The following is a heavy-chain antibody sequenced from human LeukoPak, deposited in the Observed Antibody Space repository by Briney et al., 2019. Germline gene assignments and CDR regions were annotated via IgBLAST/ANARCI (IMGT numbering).Heavy chain of an antibody. CDR1: GGSISSHS. CDR2: IYHSGGT. D-gene: IGHD1-26*01. V-gene: IGHV4-59*08. Sequence: SETLSLTCTVSGGSISSHSWSWIRQPPGKGLERICYIYHSGGTNYNPSLKSRVTISVDTSKTQFSLKLSSVTAADTAVYYCARHWSSGTSYYRFDYWRQGTLVTVSS. J-gene: IGHJ4*02. CDR3: ARHWSSGTSYYRFDY.